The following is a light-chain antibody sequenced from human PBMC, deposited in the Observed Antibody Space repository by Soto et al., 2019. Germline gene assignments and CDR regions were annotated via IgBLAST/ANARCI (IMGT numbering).Light chain of an antibody. CDR3: QQANSFPFT. J-gene: IGKJ3*01. CDR2: AAS. V-gene: IGKV1-12*02. CDR1: QIIGSW. Sequence: DIQMTQSPSSVSASIGDRVTITCRASQIIGSWLAWYQQKPGRAPTLLIYAASILQSGVPSRFSGSGSGTDFTLTITCLQAEDSATYYCQQANSFPFTFGPGTRVDIK.